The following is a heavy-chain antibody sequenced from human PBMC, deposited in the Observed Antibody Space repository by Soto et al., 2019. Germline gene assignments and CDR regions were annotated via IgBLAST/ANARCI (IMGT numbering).Heavy chain of an antibody. J-gene: IGHJ4*02. CDR1: SYCFKTYG. Sequence: ASGKVSCKAASYCFKTYGITWVRQAPGLGLEWVGWISAYNGNTNYGQKFQGRVTMTTDASTTTAYMELRGLRSDDTAVYFCARDFGNDLSAPGAVFDSWGQGTLVTVSS. CDR2: ISAYNGNT. V-gene: IGHV1-18*01. D-gene: IGHD3-16*01. CDR3: ARDFGNDLSAPGAVFDS.